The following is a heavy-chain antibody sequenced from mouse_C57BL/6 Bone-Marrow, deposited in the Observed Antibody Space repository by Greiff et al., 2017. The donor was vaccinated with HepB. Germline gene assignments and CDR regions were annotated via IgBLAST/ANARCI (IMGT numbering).Heavy chain of an antibody. CDR3: ATTVVWYFDV. J-gene: IGHJ1*03. CDR2: INPGSGGT. CDR1: GYAFTNYL. V-gene: IGHV1-54*01. Sequence: QVQLKESGAELVRPGTSVKVSCKASGYAFTNYLIEWVKQRPGQGLEWIGVINPGSGGTNYNEKFKGKATLTADKSSSTAYMQLSSLTSEDSAVYFCATTVVWYFDVWGTGTTVTVSS. D-gene: IGHD1-1*01.